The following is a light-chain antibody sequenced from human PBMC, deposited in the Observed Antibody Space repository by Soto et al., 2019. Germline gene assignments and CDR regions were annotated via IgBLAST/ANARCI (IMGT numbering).Light chain of an antibody. CDR3: SSFAGDHNVL. J-gene: IGLJ2*01. CDR2: EVS. V-gene: IGLV2-8*01. Sequence: QSALTQQPSASGSPGQSVTISCTGTSRDVGGYKYVSWYQHHPGKAPKLMIYEVSKRPSRVPDRFSGSQAGNAASLTVSGLQTEDAADYYFSSFAGDHNVLFGGGTKVTVL. CDR1: SRDVGGYKY.